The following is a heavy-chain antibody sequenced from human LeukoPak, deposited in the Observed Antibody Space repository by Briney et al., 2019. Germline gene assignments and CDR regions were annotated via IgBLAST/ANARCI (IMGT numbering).Heavy chain of an antibody. J-gene: IGHJ3*02. D-gene: IGHD6-6*01. CDR3: AKEIEYSDSSGAFDI. V-gene: IGHV3-23*01. CDR2: ISAGGGST. Sequence: GGSLRLSCAASGFTFSNYAMSWVRQAPGKGLEWVSGISAGGGSTYYADSVKGRFTISRDNSKNTLFVQMNSLRAEDTALYYCAKEIEYSDSSGAFDIWGQGTMVTVSS. CDR1: GFTFSNYA.